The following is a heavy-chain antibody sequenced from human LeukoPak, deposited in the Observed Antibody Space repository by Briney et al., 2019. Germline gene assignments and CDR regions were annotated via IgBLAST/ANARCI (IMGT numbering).Heavy chain of an antibody. Sequence: ASVKVSCKASGYTFTSFGISWVRQAPGQGLEWMGWISVYNGNTNYAQKIQGRVTLTTDTSTNTAYMELRSLRSDDTAVYYCARVGGNIVLMVYAFYYMDVWGKGTTVTVSS. D-gene: IGHD2-8*01. CDR1: GYTFTSFG. CDR3: ARVGGNIVLMVYAFYYMDV. J-gene: IGHJ6*03. V-gene: IGHV1-18*01. CDR2: ISVYNGNT.